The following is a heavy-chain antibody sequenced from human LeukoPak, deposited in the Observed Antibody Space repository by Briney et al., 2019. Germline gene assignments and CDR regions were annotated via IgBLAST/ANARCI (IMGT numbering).Heavy chain of an antibody. V-gene: IGHV5-51*01. Sequence: GESLKIPCTASGYNYWIACVRQMPGKGLEWMGIIYFGDSDTRYSPSFQGQVTISADKSISTAYLQWTSLKASDTAMYYCARLGLLWFGERAYGMDVSGQGTTVTVSS. J-gene: IGHJ6*02. CDR2: IYFGDSDT. D-gene: IGHD3-10*01. CDR3: ARLGLLWFGERAYGMDV. CDR1: GYNYW.